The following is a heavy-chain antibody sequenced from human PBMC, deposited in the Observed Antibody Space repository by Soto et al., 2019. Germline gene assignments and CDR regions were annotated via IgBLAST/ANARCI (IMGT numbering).Heavy chain of an antibody. CDR1: GYPFTGYY. CDR3: ARVVNSRYDYVIESSPFDP. V-gene: IGHV1-2*02. CDR2: VNPNSGGT. J-gene: IGHJ5*02. D-gene: IGHD5-12*01. Sequence: XSVKVSCKASGYPFTGYYMHWVRQAPGQGLEWMGWVNPNSGGTNYAQKFQGRVTMTRDTSISTAYMELSRLRSDDTAVYYCARVVNSRYDYVIESSPFDPWGQGTLVTVSS.